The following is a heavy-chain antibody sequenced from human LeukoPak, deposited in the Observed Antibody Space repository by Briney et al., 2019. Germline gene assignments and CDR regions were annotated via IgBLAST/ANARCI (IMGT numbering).Heavy chain of an antibody. Sequence: PGRSLRLSCAASGFTFSSYGMHWVRQAPGKGLEWVAVIWYDGSNKYYADSVKGRFTISRDNSKNTLYLQMNSLRAEDTAVYYCAKTPLPTDYDFWSGYYNYFDYWGQGTLVTVSS. V-gene: IGHV3-33*06. J-gene: IGHJ4*02. CDR1: GFTFSSYG. CDR2: IWYDGSNK. D-gene: IGHD3-3*01. CDR3: AKTPLPTDYDFWSGYYNYFDY.